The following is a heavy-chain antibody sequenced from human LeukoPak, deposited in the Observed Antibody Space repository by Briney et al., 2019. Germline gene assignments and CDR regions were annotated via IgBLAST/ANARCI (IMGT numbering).Heavy chain of an antibody. J-gene: IGHJ3*02. V-gene: IGHV4-4*07. D-gene: IGHD1-20*01. Sequence: SETLSLTCAVYGGSFSSYYWSWIRQPAGKGLEWIGRIYTSGSTNYNPSLKSRVTISVDTSKNQFSLKLSSVTAADTAVYYCAREGGFYNWGGSSGAFDIWGQGTMVTVSS. CDR3: AREGGFYNWGGSSGAFDI. CDR1: GGSFSSYY. CDR2: IYTSGST.